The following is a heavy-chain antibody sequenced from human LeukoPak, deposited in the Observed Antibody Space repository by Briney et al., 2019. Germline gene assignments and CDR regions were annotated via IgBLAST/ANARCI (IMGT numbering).Heavy chain of an antibody. CDR1: GGTFSSYA. V-gene: IGHV1-69*13. D-gene: IGHD2-15*01. J-gene: IGHJ6*02. Sequence: SVTVSCKASGGTFSSYAISWVRQAPGQGLEWMGGIIPIFGTANYAQKFQGRVTITADESTSTAYMELSSLRSEDTAVYYCVSSIVVVVAAGPPYYYYGMDVWGQGTTVTVSS. CDR2: IIPIFGTA. CDR3: VSSIVVVVAAGPPYYYYGMDV.